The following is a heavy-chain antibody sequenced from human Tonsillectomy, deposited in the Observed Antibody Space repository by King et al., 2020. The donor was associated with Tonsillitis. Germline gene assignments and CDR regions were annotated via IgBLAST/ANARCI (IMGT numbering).Heavy chain of an antibody. CDR1: GFTFSSYG. V-gene: IGHV3-30*02. D-gene: IGHD2-8*01. CDR2: IRSDGSSK. Sequence: VQLVESGGGVVQPGGSLRLSCAASGFTFSSYGMHWVRQAPGKGLEWVAFIRSDGSSKHYADSVKGRFTISRDNSNNTLYLQMNSLRAEDTAVYYCGGMVYSGDYWGQGSLVTVPS. CDR3: GGMVYSGDY. J-gene: IGHJ4*02.